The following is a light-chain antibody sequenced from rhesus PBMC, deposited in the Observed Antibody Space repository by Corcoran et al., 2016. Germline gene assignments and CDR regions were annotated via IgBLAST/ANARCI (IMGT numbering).Light chain of an antibody. V-gene: IGKV3-42*01. Sequence: EIVMTQSPATLSLSPGERATLSCRASQSVSRSLAWYQKKPGQAPRPLIYGASSRDTGIPERFSGRGSGTEFTLTISSLEPEDVGVYYCQQDYSWPLTFGGGTKVELK. CDR2: GAS. CDR1: QSVSRS. J-gene: IGKJ4*01. CDR3: QQDYSWPLT.